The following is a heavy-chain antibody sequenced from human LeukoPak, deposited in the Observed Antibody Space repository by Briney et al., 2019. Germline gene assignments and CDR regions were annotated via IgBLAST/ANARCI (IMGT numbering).Heavy chain of an antibody. CDR1: GFTFSDYY. CDR2: ISSSGSTI. CDR3: AGVPAAFFREGMDV. V-gene: IGHV3-11*01. D-gene: IGHD2-2*01. J-gene: IGHJ6*02. Sequence: PGGSLRLSCAASGFTFSDYYMSWIRQAPGKGLEWVSYISSSGSTIYYADSVKGRFTISRDNAKNSLYLQMNSLRAEDTAVYYCAGVPAAFFREGMDVWGQGTTVTVSS.